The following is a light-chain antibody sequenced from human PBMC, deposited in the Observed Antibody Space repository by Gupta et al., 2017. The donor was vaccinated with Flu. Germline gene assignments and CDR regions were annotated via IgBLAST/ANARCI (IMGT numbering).Light chain of an antibody. Sequence: AIKMTESPSSLSASVGDSVTITCRASQGIRNDLGWYQQRPGKAPKLLIYGASTLQNGVPSRFSSGGSGTDFTLTINSLQPEDFATYYCLQDYKYPRTFGQGTKVEIK. CDR3: LQDYKYPRT. CDR1: QGIRND. J-gene: IGKJ1*01. CDR2: GAS. V-gene: IGKV1-6*01.